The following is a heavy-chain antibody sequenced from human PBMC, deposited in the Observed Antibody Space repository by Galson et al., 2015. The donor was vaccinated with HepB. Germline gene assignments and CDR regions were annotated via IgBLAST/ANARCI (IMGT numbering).Heavy chain of an antibody. J-gene: IGHJ4*02. CDR3: AKDYTSTWYGGLDY. Sequence: SLRLSCAASGFTFSSYGMHWVRQAPGKGLEWVAVISYDGTHKFYADSVKGRLTISRDNTKNTLYLQMNSLRVEDTAVYYCAKDYTSTWYGGLDYWGQGTLVTVSS. CDR2: ISYDGTHK. D-gene: IGHD6-13*01. CDR1: GFTFSSYG. V-gene: IGHV3-30*18.